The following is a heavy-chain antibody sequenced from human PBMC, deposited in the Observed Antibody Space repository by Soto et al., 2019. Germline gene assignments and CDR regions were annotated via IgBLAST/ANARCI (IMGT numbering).Heavy chain of an antibody. Sequence: QLQLQESGPGLVKTSETLTLTCTVSGGSISSSGYYWGWIRQPPGKGLEWIGSIYYSGSTYYNPSLKSRVTISVDTSKNHFSLKLTSVTAADAAVYYCARLHNWNDDRYFDYWGQGTLVTVSS. CDR2: IYYSGST. CDR1: GGSISSSGYY. D-gene: IGHD1-1*01. CDR3: ARLHNWNDDRYFDY. V-gene: IGHV4-39*02. J-gene: IGHJ4*02.